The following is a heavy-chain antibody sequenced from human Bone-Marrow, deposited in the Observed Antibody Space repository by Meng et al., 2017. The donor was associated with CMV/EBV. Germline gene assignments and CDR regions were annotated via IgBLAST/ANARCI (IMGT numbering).Heavy chain of an antibody. V-gene: IGHV3-30*02. CDR3: ARLEVGATTMVIYFDY. J-gene: IGHJ4*02. D-gene: IGHD2-15*01. CDR2: IRYDGSKT. CDR1: EFTFSDYY. Sequence: GESLKISCAASEFTFSDYYMSWIRQAPGKGLEWVAFIRYDGSKTYYTDSVKGRFTISRDNSKNTLYLLMNSLRAEDTAVYYCARLEVGATTMVIYFDYWGQGTLVTVSS.